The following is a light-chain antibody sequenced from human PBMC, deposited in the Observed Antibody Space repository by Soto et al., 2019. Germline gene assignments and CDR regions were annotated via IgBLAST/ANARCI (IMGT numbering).Light chain of an antibody. V-gene: IGLV2-23*03. CDR2: EGS. Sequence: QSVLTQPASVSGSPGQSITISCTGTSSDVGSYNLVSWYQQHPGKAPKLMIYEGSKRPSWVSNRFSGSKSGNTASLTISGLQDEDEADYYCCSYAGSSTFHVVFGGGTKLTVL. J-gene: IGLJ2*01. CDR3: CSYAGSSTFHVV. CDR1: SSDVGSYNL.